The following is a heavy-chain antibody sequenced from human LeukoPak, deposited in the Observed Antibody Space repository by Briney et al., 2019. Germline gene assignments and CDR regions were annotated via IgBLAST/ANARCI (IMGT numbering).Heavy chain of an antibody. D-gene: IGHD3-22*01. CDR2: IHYNGNA. Sequence: SETLSLTCSVSGGSISSGSFYWAWIRQPPGKGLEWIASIHYNGNAFYNPSLKSRVTVSVDTSKNQFSLKLSSVTAADTAVYYCASTSLYYYDSSGYYYLGAFDIWGQGTMVTVSS. CDR3: ASTSLYYYDSSGYYYLGAFDI. V-gene: IGHV4-39*07. CDR1: GGSISSGSFY. J-gene: IGHJ3*02.